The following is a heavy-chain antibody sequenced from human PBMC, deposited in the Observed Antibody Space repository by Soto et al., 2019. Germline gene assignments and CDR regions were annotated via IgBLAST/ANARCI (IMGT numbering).Heavy chain of an antibody. D-gene: IGHD3-16*01. CDR2: MYYNGNI. V-gene: IGHV4-59*01. CDR3: ASGGNWFDP. CDR1: GGSISNYY. Sequence: SETLSLTCNVSGGSISNYYWTWIRQSPEKGLEWIAYMYYNGNINYNPSLKSRVTISIDTSKNQFSLTLKSVTAADTAVYYCASGGNWFDPWGQGILVTVSS. J-gene: IGHJ5*02.